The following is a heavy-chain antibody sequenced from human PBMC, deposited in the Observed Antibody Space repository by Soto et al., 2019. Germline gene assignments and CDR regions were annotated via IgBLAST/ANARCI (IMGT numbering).Heavy chain of an antibody. CDR3: VRAQYYYDSSGYYYVWFDP. D-gene: IGHD3-22*01. Sequence: SETLSLTCTVSGGSVSSGIFYWSWIRQQPGKGLEWIGYIYYSGSTNYNPSLKSRVTISVDTSKNQFSLKLSSVTAADTAVYYCVRAQYYYDSSGYYYVWFDPWGQGTLVTVSS. CDR1: GGSVSSGIFY. V-gene: IGHV4-61*01. CDR2: IYYSGST. J-gene: IGHJ5*02.